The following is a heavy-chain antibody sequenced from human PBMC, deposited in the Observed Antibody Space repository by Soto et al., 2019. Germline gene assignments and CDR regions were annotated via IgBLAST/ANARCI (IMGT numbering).Heavy chain of an antibody. V-gene: IGHV1-69*13. D-gene: IGHD2-2*02. Sequence: GASVKVSCKASGGTFSSYAISWVRQAPGQGLEWMGGIIPTFGTANYAQKFQGRVTITADESTSTAYMELSSLRSEDTAVYYCASRGTYCSSTSCYTYYYYGMDVWGQGTTVTVSS. CDR3: ASRGTYCSSTSCYTYYYYGMDV. CDR2: IIPTFGTA. J-gene: IGHJ6*02. CDR1: GGTFSSYA.